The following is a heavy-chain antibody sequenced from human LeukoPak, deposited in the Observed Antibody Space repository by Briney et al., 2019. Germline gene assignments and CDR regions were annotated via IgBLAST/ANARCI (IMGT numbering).Heavy chain of an antibody. D-gene: IGHD6-19*01. V-gene: IGHV4-34*01. CDR1: GASFSGSY. CDR2: INHGGST. CDR3: ARGISSGWYSDY. Sequence: SETLSLTCGVYGASFSGSYWTWVRQPPGKGLEWIGEINHGGSTNYNSSLKSRVTISVDTSNNQFSLKLSSVTAADTAVYYCARGISSGWYSDYWGQGTLVTVSS. J-gene: IGHJ4*02.